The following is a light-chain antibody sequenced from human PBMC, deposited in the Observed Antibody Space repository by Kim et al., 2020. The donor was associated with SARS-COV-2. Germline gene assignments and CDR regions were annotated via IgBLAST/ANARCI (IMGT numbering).Light chain of an antibody. Sequence: ASVGDRVTITCRASQSVSSWLAWYQQKPGKAPKLLIYDASSLESGVPSRFSGSGSGTEFTLTISSLQPDDFATYYCQQYNSYTWTFGQGTKVDIK. CDR2: DAS. V-gene: IGKV1-5*01. CDR3: QQYNSYTWT. CDR1: QSVSSW. J-gene: IGKJ1*01.